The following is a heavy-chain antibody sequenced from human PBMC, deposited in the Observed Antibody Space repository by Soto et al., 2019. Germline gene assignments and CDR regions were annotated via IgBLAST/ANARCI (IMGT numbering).Heavy chain of an antibody. V-gene: IGHV3-53*01. Sequence: GGSLRLSCAASGFTVYDNQMSWVHQAPGKGLEWVSIMYGGGRTYYSDSVRGRFTISRDNSKNTLYLQMNSLRAGDTAVYYCARDRNYFDYWGQGTPVTVSS. J-gene: IGHJ4*02. CDR1: GFTVYDNQ. CDR3: ARDRNYFDY. CDR2: MYGGGRT.